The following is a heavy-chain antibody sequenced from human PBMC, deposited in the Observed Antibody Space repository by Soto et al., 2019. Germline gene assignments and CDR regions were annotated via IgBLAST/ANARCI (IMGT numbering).Heavy chain of an antibody. CDR1: GFTFSSYG. V-gene: IGHV3-30*18. J-gene: IGHJ6*02. D-gene: IGHD4-17*01. CDR2: ISYDGSNK. Sequence: GGSLRLSCAASGFTFSSYGMHWVRQAPGRGLEWVAVISYDGSNKYYADSVKGRFTISRDNSKNTLYLQMNSLRAEDTAVYYCAKEGDYGDYVAYYGMDVWGQGTTVTVSS. CDR3: AKEGDYGDYVAYYGMDV.